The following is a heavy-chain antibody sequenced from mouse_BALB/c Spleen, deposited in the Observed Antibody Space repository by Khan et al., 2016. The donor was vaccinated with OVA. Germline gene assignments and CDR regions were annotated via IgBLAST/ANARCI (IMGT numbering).Heavy chain of an antibody. CDR1: GYTFTSYW. J-gene: IGHJ4*01. CDR2: INPSTGYT. CDR3: ARYYGSSYAMDY. D-gene: IGHD1-1*01. Sequence: QVQLQQSGAELAKPGASVKMSCKASGYTFTSYWMHWVKQRPGQGLEWIGYINPSTGYTEYNQKFKDKATLTADKSSSTAYMQLSSLTSEDSVVYYCARYYGSSYAMDYWGQGTSVTVSS. V-gene: IGHV1-7*01.